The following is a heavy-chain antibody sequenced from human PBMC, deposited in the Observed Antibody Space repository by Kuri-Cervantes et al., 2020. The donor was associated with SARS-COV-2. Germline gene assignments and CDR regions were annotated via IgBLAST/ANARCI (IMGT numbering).Heavy chain of an antibody. J-gene: IGHJ4*02. CDR1: GFTVSSDY. D-gene: IGHD5-12*01. CDR3: ARSGYSGYDLNY. Sequence: GESLKISCAASGFTVSSDYMSWVRQAPGKGLEWVSVIYSGGSTYYADSVRGRFTISRDNSKNTLYLQMNSPRAEDTAVYYCARSGYSGYDLNYWGQGTLVTVSS. CDR2: IYSGGST. V-gene: IGHV3-66*01.